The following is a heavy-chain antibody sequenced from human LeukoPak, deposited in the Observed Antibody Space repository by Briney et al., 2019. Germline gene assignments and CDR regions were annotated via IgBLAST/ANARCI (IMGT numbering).Heavy chain of an antibody. CDR2: ISDGGTRT. V-gene: IGHV3-23*01. CDR3: ASYYYGAGTRFDAFDI. CDR1: GFTFGDYA. J-gene: IGHJ3*02. D-gene: IGHD3-10*01. Sequence: PGGSLRLSCAASGFTFGDYAMSWVRQAPGKGLEWVSTISDGGTRTYYVDSVKGRFTISRDNSRNTLYLQMNSLRAEDTAVYYCASYYYGAGTRFDAFDIWGQGTMVTVSS.